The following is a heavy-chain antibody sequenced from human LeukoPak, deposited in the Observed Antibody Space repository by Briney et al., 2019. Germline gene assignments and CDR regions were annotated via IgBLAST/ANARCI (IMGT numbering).Heavy chain of an antibody. CDR3: ARDHLHYDFWCGNSWYNWFDP. V-gene: IGHV4-30-4*08. D-gene: IGHD3-3*01. J-gene: IGHJ5*02. CDR1: GGSISSGDYY. CDR2: IYYSGST. Sequence: SETLSLTCTVSGGSISSGDYYWSWIRQPPGKGLEWIGYIYYSGSTYYNPSLKSRVTISVDTSKNQFSLKLSSVTAADTAVYYCARDHLHYDFWCGNSWYNWFDPWGQGTLVTVSS.